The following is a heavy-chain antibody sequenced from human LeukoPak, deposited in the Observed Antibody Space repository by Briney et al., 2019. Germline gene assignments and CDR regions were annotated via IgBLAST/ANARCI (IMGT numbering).Heavy chain of an antibody. CDR3: AKGDYGDYGGNFDY. D-gene: IGHD4-17*01. CDR2: ISWNSGSI. Sequence: SLRLSCAASGFTFDDYAMHWVRQAPGKGLEWVSGISWNSGSIGYADSVKGRFTISRDNAKNSLYLQMNSLRAEDTALYYCAKGDYGDYGGNFDYWGQGTLVTVSS. CDR1: GFTFDDYA. V-gene: IGHV3-9*01. J-gene: IGHJ4*02.